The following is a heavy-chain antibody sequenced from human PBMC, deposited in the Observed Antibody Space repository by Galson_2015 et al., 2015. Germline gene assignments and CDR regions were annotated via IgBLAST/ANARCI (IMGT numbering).Heavy chain of an antibody. CDR2: INTDTGNP. V-gene: IGHV7-4-1*02. CDR1: GHTFTDYA. Sequence: SVKVSCKASGHTFTDYAMNWVRQAPGQGLEWVGWINTDTGNPTYAHGFTGRFVFSVDTSVSTAYLQVTSLKAEDTAVYYCAREKQSLTFDYWGQGTLVTVSS. CDR3: AREKQSLTFDY. D-gene: IGHD1-20*01. J-gene: IGHJ4*02.